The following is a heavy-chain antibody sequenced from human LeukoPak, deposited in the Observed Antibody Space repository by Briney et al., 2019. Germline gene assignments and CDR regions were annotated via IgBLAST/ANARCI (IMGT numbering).Heavy chain of an antibody. Sequence: SGPTLVKPTQTLTLPCHFSVFSLSTSGVGVGWIRQPPGKALEWLALIYWDDDKRYSPSLKSRLTIPKDTSRNRVVLTMTNIAPRDTPTNYCRHLLVVVAAAPFAFDSWGQGTLVTV. CDR3: RHLLVVVAAAPFAFDS. J-gene: IGHJ5*01. V-gene: IGHV2-5*02. D-gene: IGHD6-13*01. CDR2: IYWDDDK. CDR1: VFSLSTSGVG.